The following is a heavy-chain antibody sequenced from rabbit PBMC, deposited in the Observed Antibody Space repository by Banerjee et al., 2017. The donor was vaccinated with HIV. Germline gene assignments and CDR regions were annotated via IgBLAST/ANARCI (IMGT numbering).Heavy chain of an antibody. D-gene: IGHD4-1*01. CDR3: ARDLAGVIGWNFNL. CDR2: IGISSDNT. CDR1: GFSFNSNA. Sequence: QSLEESGGDLVQPGASLTLTCTASGFSFNSNAMCWVRQAPGKGLEWIACIGISSDNTYYANWAKGRFTISKTSSTTVTLQMTSLTAADTATYFCARDLAGVIGWNFNLWGPGTLV. J-gene: IGHJ4*01. V-gene: IGHV1S40*01.